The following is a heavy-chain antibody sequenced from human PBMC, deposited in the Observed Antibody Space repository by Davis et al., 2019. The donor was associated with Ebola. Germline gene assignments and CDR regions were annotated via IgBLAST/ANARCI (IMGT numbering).Heavy chain of an antibody. CDR2: IWYDGSNK. CDR3: ARDHCSSTSCFYYYYGMDV. J-gene: IGHJ6*04. Sequence: PGGSLRLSCEASGFTFSSYGMHWVRQAPGKGLEWVAVIWYDGSNKYYADSVKGRFTISRDNSKNTLYLQMNSLRAEDTAVYYCARDHCSSTSCFYYYYGMDVWGKGTTVTVSS. CDR1: GFTFSSYG. D-gene: IGHD2-2*01. V-gene: IGHV3-33*01.